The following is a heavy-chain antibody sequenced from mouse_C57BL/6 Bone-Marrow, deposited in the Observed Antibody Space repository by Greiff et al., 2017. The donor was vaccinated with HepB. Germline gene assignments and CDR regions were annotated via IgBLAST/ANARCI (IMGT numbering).Heavy chain of an antibody. CDR1: GYTFTSYW. CDR2: IYPGSGST. CDR3: ARIFDGYFLFAY. J-gene: IGHJ3*01. V-gene: IGHV1-55*01. Sequence: QVQLQQPGAELVKPGASVKMSCKASGYTFTSYWITWVKQRPGQGLEWIGDIYPGSGSTNYNEKFKSKATLTVDTSSSTAYMQLSSLTSEDSAVYYCARIFDGYFLFAYWGQGTLVTVSA. D-gene: IGHD2-3*01.